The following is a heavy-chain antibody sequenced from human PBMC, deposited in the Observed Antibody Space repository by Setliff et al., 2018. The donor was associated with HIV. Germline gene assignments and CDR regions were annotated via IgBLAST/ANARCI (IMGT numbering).Heavy chain of an antibody. CDR3: ARGRKKTLAVSGTRYFDF. D-gene: IGHD6-19*01. J-gene: IGHJ4*02. CDR1: GGSLSGFY. Sequence: PSETLSLTCAVYGGSLSGFYWTFIRQSPGKGLELIGEVTHSGSTTYDPSLKSRITISVDTSKNQFSLKLTSVTAADMGVYYCARGRKKTLAVSGTRYFDFWGQGTLVAVS. V-gene: IGHV4-34*01. CDR2: VTHSGST.